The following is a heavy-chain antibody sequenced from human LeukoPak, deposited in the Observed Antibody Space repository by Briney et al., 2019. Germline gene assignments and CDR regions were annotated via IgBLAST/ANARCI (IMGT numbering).Heavy chain of an antibody. J-gene: IGHJ6*02. D-gene: IGHD3-22*01. CDR2: ISYDGSNK. CDR3: AKEDVAYYDRNYYYGMDV. CDR1: GFTFSSYG. V-gene: IGHV3-30*18. Sequence: GRSLRLSCAASGFTFSSYGMHWVRQAPGKGLEWVAVISYDGSNKYYADSVKGRFTISRDNSKNTLYLQMNSLRAEDTAVYYCAKEDVAYYDRNYYYGMDVWGQGTTDTVSS.